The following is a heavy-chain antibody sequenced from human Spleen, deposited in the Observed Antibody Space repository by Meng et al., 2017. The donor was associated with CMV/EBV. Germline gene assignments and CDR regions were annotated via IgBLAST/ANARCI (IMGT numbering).Heavy chain of an antibody. J-gene: IGHJ5*02. Sequence: GESLKISCAAPGFTFSSYEMNWVRQAPGKGLEWVSYITASGSTIYYADSVKGRFTISRDNAKNSLYLQMNSLRAEDTAVYYCAREGPRSFRNWFDPWGQGTLVTVSS. CDR3: AREGPRSFRNWFDP. CDR2: ITASGSTI. CDR1: GFTFSSYE. D-gene: IGHD1-26*01. V-gene: IGHV3-48*03.